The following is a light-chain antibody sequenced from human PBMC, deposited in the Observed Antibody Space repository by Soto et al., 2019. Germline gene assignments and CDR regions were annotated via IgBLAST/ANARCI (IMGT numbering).Light chain of an antibody. V-gene: IGKV3-15*01. CDR1: QSVSYN. CDR3: QQYKNWPPLT. J-gene: IGKJ4*01. Sequence: EIVMTQSPATLSVSPGERATLSCRASQSVSYNLAWYQQKPGQGPRLLIYGAFTRATGIPARFSGSGSGTEFTLTISSLQSEYFAVYYWQQYKNWPPLTFGGGNKVEIK. CDR2: GAF.